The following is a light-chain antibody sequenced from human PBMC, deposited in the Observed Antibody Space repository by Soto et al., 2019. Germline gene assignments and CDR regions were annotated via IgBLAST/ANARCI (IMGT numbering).Light chain of an antibody. CDR1: SSVVGSYNL. V-gene: IGLV2-23*02. CDR3: CSYAGSSTYV. Sequence: QSALTQPASVSWSPGQSITISFTGTSSVVGSYNLVSWYQQHPGKAPKLMIYEVSKRPSGVSNRFSGSKSGNTASLTISGLQAEDEADYYCCSYAGSSTYVFGTGTKVTVL. J-gene: IGLJ1*01. CDR2: EVS.